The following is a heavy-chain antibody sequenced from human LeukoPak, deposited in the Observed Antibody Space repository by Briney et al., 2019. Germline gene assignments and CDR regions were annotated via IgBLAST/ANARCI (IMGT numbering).Heavy chain of an antibody. CDR3: ARDWGYCSCGSCYSDWFDP. CDR2: INPNSGGT. Sequence: ASVKVSCKASGYTFTGYYMHWGRQAPGQGLEWMGWINPNSGGTNYAQKFQDRVTMTRDTSISTAYMELSRLRSDDTAVYYCARDWGYCSCGSCYSDWFDPWGQGTLVTVSS. D-gene: IGHD2-15*01. V-gene: IGHV1-2*02. J-gene: IGHJ5*02. CDR1: GYTFTGYY.